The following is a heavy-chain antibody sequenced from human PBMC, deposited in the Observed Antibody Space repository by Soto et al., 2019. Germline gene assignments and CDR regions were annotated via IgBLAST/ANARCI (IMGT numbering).Heavy chain of an antibody. CDR2: ISSSSSYI. CDR3: ARVGYCSGGSCYFGDYYYYGMDV. CDR1: GFTFSSYS. J-gene: IGHJ6*02. Sequence: GGSLRLSCAASGFTFSSYSMNWVRQAPGKGLEWVSSISSSSSYIYYADSVKGRFTISRDNAKNSLYLQMNSLRVEDTAVYYCARVGYCSGGSCYFGDYYYYGMDVWGQGTTVTVSS. V-gene: IGHV3-21*01. D-gene: IGHD2-15*01.